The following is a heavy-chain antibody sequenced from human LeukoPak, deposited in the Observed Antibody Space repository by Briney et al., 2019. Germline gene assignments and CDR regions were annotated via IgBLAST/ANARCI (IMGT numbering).Heavy chain of an antibody. CDR1: GFTFSSNV. D-gene: IGHD6-13*01. V-gene: IGHV3-23*01. Sequence: GGSLRLSCAASGFTFSSNVMIWVRQAPGKGLEWVSNIPASGGSTYYADSVKGRFTISRDNAKNSLYLQMNSLRAEDTAVYYCARDMSSSWYVGSDEYFQHWGQGTLVTVSS. J-gene: IGHJ1*01. CDR3: ARDMSSSWYVGSDEYFQH. CDR2: IPASGGST.